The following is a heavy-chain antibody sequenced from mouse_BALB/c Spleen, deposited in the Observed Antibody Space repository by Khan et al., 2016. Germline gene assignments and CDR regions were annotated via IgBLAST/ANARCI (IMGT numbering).Heavy chain of an antibody. CDR3: TRDYQDYDAWFAS. Sequence: QVQLKESGPGLVAPSQSLSITCTVSGFSLTNSGVHWVRQPPGKGLDWLGVIWAGGSTDYNSALMSRLRITKDTSQNQVYLKMMSLQSDDTAIYSWTRDYQDYDAWFASWGQGTLVTVSA. D-gene: IGHD2-4*01. V-gene: IGHV2-9*02. CDR2: IWAGGST. CDR1: GFSLTNSG. J-gene: IGHJ3*01.